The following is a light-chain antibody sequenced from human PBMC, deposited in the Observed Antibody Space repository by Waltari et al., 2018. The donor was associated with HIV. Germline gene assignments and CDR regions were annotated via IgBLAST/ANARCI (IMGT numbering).Light chain of an antibody. CDR1: ASDIGRYNY. CDR3: ASYTVNSTGV. J-gene: IGLJ1*01. V-gene: IGLV2-14*03. Sequence: QSALSQPASVSASPGQSVAISCSGSASDIGRYNYVSWYQHRPGRGPALVVLDVNNRPSGISDRFSGSNAGTTASRAIATVRTDDEADYYCASYTVNSTGVFGTGTKLSVL. CDR2: DVN.